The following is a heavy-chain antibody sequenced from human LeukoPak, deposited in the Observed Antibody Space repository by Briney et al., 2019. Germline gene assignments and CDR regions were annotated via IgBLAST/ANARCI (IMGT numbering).Heavy chain of an antibody. J-gene: IGHJ4*02. CDR3: ATYCSSTSCYTHTFNN. D-gene: IGHD2-2*02. V-gene: IGHV3-30*02. CDR2: IRYDGSNK. Sequence: GGSLRLSCAASGFTFSGYGMHWVRQAPGKGLEWVAFIRYDGSNKYYADSVKGRFTISRDNSKNTLYLQMNSLRAEDTAVYYCATYCSSTSCYTHTFNNWGQGTLVTVSS. CDR1: GFTFSGYG.